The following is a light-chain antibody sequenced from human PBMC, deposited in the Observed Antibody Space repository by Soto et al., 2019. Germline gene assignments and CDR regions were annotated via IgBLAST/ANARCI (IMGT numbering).Light chain of an antibody. CDR1: SSDVGGYNY. Sequence: QSALTQPRSVSGSPGQSVTISCTGTSSDVGGYNYVSWYQQHPGKAPKVMIYDVSKRPSGVPDRLSGSKSGNTASLTISGLQAEDEAYYYRCSYAGSSSYVFGAGTKLTVL. V-gene: IGLV2-11*01. J-gene: IGLJ1*01. CDR3: CSYAGSSSYV. CDR2: DVS.